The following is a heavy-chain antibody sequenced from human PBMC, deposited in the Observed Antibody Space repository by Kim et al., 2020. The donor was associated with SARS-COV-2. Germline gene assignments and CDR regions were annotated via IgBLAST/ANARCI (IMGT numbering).Heavy chain of an antibody. Sequence: SDTRHSPSFQGQVTISADKSISTAYLQWSSLKASDTAMYYCARQDGDFDYWGQGTLVTVSS. CDR2: SDT. D-gene: IGHD4-17*01. J-gene: IGHJ4*02. V-gene: IGHV5-51*01. CDR3: ARQDGDFDY.